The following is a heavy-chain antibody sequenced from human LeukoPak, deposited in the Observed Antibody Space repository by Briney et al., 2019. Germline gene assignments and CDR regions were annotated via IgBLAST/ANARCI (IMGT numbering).Heavy chain of an antibody. Sequence: SVKVSCKASGGTFSSYAISWVRQAPGQGREWMGRIIPILGIANYAQKFQGRVTITADKSTSTAYMELSSLRSEDTAVYYCARGSGYCSSTSCLWHYYYYYGMDVWGQGTTVTVSS. D-gene: IGHD2-2*01. CDR1: GGTFSSYA. V-gene: IGHV1-69*04. J-gene: IGHJ6*02. CDR2: IIPILGIA. CDR3: ARGSGYCSSTSCLWHYYYYYGMDV.